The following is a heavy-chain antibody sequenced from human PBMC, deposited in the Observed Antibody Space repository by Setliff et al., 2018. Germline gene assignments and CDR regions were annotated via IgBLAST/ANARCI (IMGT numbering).Heavy chain of an antibody. J-gene: IGHJ4*02. CDR3: AKAASPLFGILGVEYHFDS. CDR2: IFGGDSST. Sequence: GGSLRLSCAASAFTFSTYAMSWVRQAPGKGLEWVSTIFGGDSSTYYADSVRGRFTISRDNSRSTLYLQMNSLRAEDTAIYYCAKAASPLFGILGVEYHFDSWGQGKLVTVSS. D-gene: IGHD3-3*01. V-gene: IGHV3-23*03. CDR1: AFTFSTYA.